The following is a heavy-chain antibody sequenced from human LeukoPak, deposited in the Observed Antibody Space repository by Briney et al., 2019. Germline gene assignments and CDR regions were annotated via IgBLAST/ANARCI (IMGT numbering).Heavy chain of an antibody. CDR2: IYYSGST. Sequence: PSETLSLTCTVSGGSISSYYWSWIRQPPGKGLEWIGYIYYSGSTNYNPSLKSRVTISVDTSKNQFSLKLSSVTAADTAVYYCARGGGWYRKGGQFDYWGQGTLVTVSS. V-gene: IGHV4-59*01. CDR1: GGSISSYY. D-gene: IGHD6-19*01. CDR3: ARGGGWYRKGGQFDY. J-gene: IGHJ4*02.